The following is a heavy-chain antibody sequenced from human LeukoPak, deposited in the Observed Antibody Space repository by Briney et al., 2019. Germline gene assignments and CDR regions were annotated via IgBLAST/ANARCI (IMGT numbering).Heavy chain of an antibody. CDR3: ATDQRYAFDY. V-gene: IGHV3-48*02. J-gene: IGHJ4*02. Sequence: GGSLRLSCATSGFSFTDYPMNWVRQAPGKGLEWISNIRTTAEGAKYAYYADSVKGRVTISRDDGKDTLYLHMNSLRDDDTAVYYCATDQRYAFDYWGQGILVTVSS. CDR2: IRTTAEGAKYA. D-gene: IGHD3-9*01. CDR1: GFSFTDYP.